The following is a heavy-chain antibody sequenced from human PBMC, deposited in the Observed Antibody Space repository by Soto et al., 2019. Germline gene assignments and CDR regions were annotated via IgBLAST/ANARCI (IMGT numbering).Heavy chain of an antibody. CDR3: AIAAYCSGATCYSGYNWFDP. V-gene: IGHV1-24*01. CDR2: FDPENDET. J-gene: IGHJ5*02. D-gene: IGHD2-2*01. Sequence: QVQLVQSGAVVRKPGASVTVSCKVSGYTLSEVSIHWVRQTPGKGLEWMGGFDPENDETSYAQKFQGRVTLTEDTSTDTAYLELSSLRSEDTAIYYSAIAAYCSGATCYSGYNWFDPWGQGTHVTVSS. CDR1: GYTLSEVS.